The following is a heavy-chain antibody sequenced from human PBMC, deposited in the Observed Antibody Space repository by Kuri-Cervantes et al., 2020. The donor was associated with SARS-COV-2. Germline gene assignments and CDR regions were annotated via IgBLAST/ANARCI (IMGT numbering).Heavy chain of an antibody. CDR2: ISSSSSYI. V-gene: IGHV3-21*01. CDR1: GFTFSSYG. D-gene: IGHD2-15*01. J-gene: IGHJ4*02. CDR3: ARELGGGSV. Sequence: GESLKISCAASGFTFSSYGMNWVRQAPGKGLEWVSSISSSSSYIYYAGSVKGRFTISRDNAKNSLYLQMNSLRAEDTAVYYCARELGGGSVWGQGTLVTVSS.